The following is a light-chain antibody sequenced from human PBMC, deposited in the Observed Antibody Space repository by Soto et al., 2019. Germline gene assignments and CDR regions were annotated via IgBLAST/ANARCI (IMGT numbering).Light chain of an antibody. CDR2: GAS. Sequence: EIVMTQSPATLSVSPGERATLSCRASQSVSSNLAWYQQKPGQAPRLLIYGASTRATGIPAMFSGSGAGTAFTLTISSLQSEDFAVYYCQQYNNWSPWTFGQGTKVEIK. J-gene: IGKJ1*01. CDR1: QSVSSN. CDR3: QQYNNWSPWT. V-gene: IGKV3-15*01.